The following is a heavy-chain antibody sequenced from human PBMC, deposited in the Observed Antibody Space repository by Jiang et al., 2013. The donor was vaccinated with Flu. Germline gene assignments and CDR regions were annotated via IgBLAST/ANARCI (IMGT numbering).Heavy chain of an antibody. CDR3: VRDESNGLLDY. D-gene: IGHD2-8*01. V-gene: IGHV3-30*01. J-gene: IGHJ4*02. Sequence: VQLLESGGGVVQPGRSLRLSCAASGFTFSDYSMHWVRQAPGKGLEWVALISYDGTNKFYADSVKGRFTISRDNSKKTLFLQMNSLRSEDTAVFYCVRDESNGLLDYVGPGNPGHRLL. CDR1: GFTFSDYS. CDR2: ISYDGTNK.